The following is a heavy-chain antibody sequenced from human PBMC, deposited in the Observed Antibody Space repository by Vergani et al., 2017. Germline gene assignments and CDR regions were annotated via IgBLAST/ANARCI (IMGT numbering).Heavy chain of an antibody. CDR2: IYYSGST. CDR1: GGSISSYY. CDR3: ARDVLYCSGGSCYSGAFDS. V-gene: IGHV4-59*01. Sequence: QVQLQESAPGLVKPSETLSLTCMVSGGSISSYYWSWIRPPPGKGLEWIGYIYYSGSTNYHPSLTSRVTRSVDPSKNQFSLKLSSVTAADTAVYYCARDVLYCSGGSCYSGAFDSWGQGTMVTVSS. D-gene: IGHD2-15*01. J-gene: IGHJ3*02.